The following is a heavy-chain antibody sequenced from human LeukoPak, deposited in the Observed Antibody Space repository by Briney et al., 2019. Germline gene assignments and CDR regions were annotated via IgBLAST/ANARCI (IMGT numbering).Heavy chain of an antibody. CDR3: ARVTILVATGTDWFDP. CDR2: ISAYNGNT. V-gene: IGHV1-18*01. Sequence: ASVKVSCKASGYTFNSYSVSWVRQAPGQGPEWMGWISAYNGNTNYAQKLQGRVTMTTDTSTSTAYMELRSLRSDDTAVYYCARVTILVATGTDWFDPWGQGTLVTVSS. CDR1: GYTFNSYS. J-gene: IGHJ5*02. D-gene: IGHD2-8*02.